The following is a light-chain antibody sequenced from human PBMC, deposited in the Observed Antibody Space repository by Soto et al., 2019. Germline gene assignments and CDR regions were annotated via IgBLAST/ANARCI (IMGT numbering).Light chain of an antibody. V-gene: IGKV4-1*01. Sequence: DMLMTQSRQSLAVSLGETAYVICKSSQNVLFSAKNRNYLSWYQQKSGQPPKLLVYSAYTRESGVTARFSGSGSGTNFTLTISGLQAEDVAAYFCLQHYSFPRTVGQGTKVDI. J-gene: IGKJ1*01. CDR3: LQHYSFPRT. CDR2: SAY. CDR1: QNVLFSAKNRNY.